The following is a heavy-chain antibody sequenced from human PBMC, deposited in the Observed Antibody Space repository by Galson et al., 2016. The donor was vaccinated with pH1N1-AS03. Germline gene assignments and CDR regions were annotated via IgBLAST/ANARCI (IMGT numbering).Heavy chain of an antibody. Sequence: SLRLSCAASGFSLGIYGMHWFRRAPGRGLEWVAVVKYDGIDTYYADSVKGRFTISRDNSKNSVYLQMNSLRAEDTAVYYCATGAGSGIHMYGVNYWGQGTLVSGSS. J-gene: IGHJ4*02. CDR2: VKYDGIDT. V-gene: IGHV3-30*03. CDR3: ATGAGSGIHMYGVNY. CDR1: GFSLGIYG. D-gene: IGHD3-10*02.